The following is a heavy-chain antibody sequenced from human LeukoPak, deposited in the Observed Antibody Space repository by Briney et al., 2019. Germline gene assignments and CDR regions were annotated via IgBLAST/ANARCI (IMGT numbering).Heavy chain of an antibody. CDR3: AKASHRYYYDSGGIDY. CDR2: ISSSGSTI. CDR1: GFTFSSYE. V-gene: IGHV3-48*03. D-gene: IGHD3-22*01. J-gene: IGHJ4*02. Sequence: GGSLRLSCAASGFTFSSYEMNWVRQAPGKGLEWVSYISSSGSTIYYADSVKGRFTISRDNSKNTLYLEMNSLRAEDTAVYFCAKASHRYYYDSGGIDYWGQGTLVTVSS.